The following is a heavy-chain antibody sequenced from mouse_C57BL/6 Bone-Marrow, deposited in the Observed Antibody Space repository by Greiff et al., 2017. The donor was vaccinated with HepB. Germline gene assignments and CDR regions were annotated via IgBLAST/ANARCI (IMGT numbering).Heavy chain of an antibody. D-gene: IGHD1-1*01. Sequence: VQLKESVAELVRPGASVKLSCTASGFNIKNTYMHWVKQRPEQGLEWIGRIDPANGNTNYAPKFQGKATITAETSSNTAYLQLSSLTSEDTAIYYCARESYYGSSRFDYWGQGTTLTVSS. V-gene: IGHV14-3*01. CDR2: IDPANGNT. CDR3: ARESYYGSSRFDY. CDR1: GFNIKNTY. J-gene: IGHJ2*01.